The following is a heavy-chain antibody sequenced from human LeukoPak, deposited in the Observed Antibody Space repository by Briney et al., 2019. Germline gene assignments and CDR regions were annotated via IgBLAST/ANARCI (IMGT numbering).Heavy chain of an antibody. Sequence: SETLSLTCTVSGASISSYFWTWVRQPAGKGLEWIGRVYSTGSTNYNPSLMSRVTMSVDTSKNQFSLKLSSVTAADTAVYYCARVNEEQWYLFDYWGQGTLVTVSS. J-gene: IGHJ4*02. V-gene: IGHV4-4*07. D-gene: IGHD6-19*01. CDR2: VYSTGST. CDR3: ARVNEEQWYLFDY. CDR1: GASISSYF.